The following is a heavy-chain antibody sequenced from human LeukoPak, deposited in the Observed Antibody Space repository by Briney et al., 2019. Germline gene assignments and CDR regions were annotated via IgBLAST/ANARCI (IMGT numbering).Heavy chain of an antibody. D-gene: IGHD6-6*01. CDR1: GGTFSIYT. J-gene: IGHJ4*02. V-gene: IGHV1-69*02. CDR2: IIPTLGIA. Sequence: SVKVSCKASGGTFSIYTISWVRQAPGQGLEWMGRIIPTLGIANYAQKFQGRVTITADKSTSTAYMELSSLRSEDTAVYYCARSEMSRAARRYYFDYWGQGTLVTVSS. CDR3: ARSEMSRAARRYYFDY.